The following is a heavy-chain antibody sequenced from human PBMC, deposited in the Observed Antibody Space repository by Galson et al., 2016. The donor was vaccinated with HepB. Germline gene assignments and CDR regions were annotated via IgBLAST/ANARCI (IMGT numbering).Heavy chain of an antibody. V-gene: IGHV3-15*01. J-gene: IGHJ5*02. CDR1: GFTFSDAW. D-gene: IGHD3-9*01. CDR2: IKRKTDGGTT. Sequence: SLRLSCAASGFTFSDAWMNWVRQAPGKGLEWVGRIKRKTDGGTTDYAAPVEGRFTISRDDSKNTLYLQMSNLKNEDTAVYYCTTYYGNILTAYRWFDPWGQGTLVTVSS. CDR3: TTYYGNILTAYRWFDP.